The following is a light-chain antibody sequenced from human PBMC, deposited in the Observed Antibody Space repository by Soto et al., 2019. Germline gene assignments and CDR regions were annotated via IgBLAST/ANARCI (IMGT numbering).Light chain of an antibody. CDR2: EAS. Sequence: IQMTQSPSSLSPSVCARVTITFSASQDLKNYLNWYQQKPGKAPKLLIYEASNLATGVPSRFSGSGSGRSFTFTSSSLQPEDIATYYCQQCDDFITFGGGTRIEIK. CDR3: QQCDDFIT. J-gene: IGKJ4*01. V-gene: IGKV1-33*01. CDR1: QDLKNY.